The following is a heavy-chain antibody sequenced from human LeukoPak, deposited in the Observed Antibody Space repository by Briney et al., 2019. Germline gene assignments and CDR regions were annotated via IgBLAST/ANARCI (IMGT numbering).Heavy chain of an antibody. D-gene: IGHD2-2*01. Sequence: ASVKVSCKASGYTFTSYDINWVRQATGQGLEWMGWMNPNSGNTGYAQKFQGRATMTRNTSISTAYMELSSLRSEDTAVYYCARDYCSSTSCLFDYWGQGTLVTVSS. J-gene: IGHJ4*02. CDR2: MNPNSGNT. CDR3: ARDYCSSTSCLFDY. CDR1: GYTFTSYD. V-gene: IGHV1-8*01.